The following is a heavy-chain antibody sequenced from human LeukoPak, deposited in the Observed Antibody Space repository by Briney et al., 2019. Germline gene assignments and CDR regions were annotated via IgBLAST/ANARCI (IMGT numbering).Heavy chain of an antibody. V-gene: IGHV1-2*02. Sequence: ASVKVSCKASGYTFTGYYMHWARQAPGQGLEWMGWINPNSGGTNYAQKFQGRVTMTRDTSISTAYMELSRLRSDDTAVYYCATDTYYYDSSGYYSDYWGQGTLVTVSS. CDR2: INPNSGGT. J-gene: IGHJ4*02. CDR1: GYTFTGYY. CDR3: ATDTYYYDSSGYYSDY. D-gene: IGHD3-22*01.